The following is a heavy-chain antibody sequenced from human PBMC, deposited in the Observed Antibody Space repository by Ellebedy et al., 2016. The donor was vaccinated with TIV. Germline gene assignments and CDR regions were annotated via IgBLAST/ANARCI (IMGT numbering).Heavy chain of an antibody. J-gene: IGHJ4*02. Sequence: GGSLRLSCAASGITVSSTYMSWVRQAPGKGLEWVAIIYSGGSTFYADSVKGRITISRGISKNTVDLQIYSLKADDTAVYYCARWGSGGRDCFDYWGQGTLVTVSS. CDR2: IYSGGST. CDR3: ARWGSGGRDCFDY. V-gene: IGHV3-66*01. CDR1: GITVSSTY. D-gene: IGHD2-15*01.